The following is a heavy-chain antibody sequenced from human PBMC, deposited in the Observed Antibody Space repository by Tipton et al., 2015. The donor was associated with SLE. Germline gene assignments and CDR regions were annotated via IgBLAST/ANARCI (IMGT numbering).Heavy chain of an antibody. CDR3: ARGRYCSSTSCSYDFDY. J-gene: IGHJ4*02. CDR2: INHSGST. Sequence: TLSLTCAVYGGSFSGYYWSWIRQPPGKGLEWIGEINHSGSTNYNPSLKSRVTISIDTSKNQFSLKVSSVTAADTAVYYCARGRYCSSTSCSYDFDYWGQGTLVTVSS. CDR1: GGSFSGYY. D-gene: IGHD2-2*01. V-gene: IGHV4-34*01.